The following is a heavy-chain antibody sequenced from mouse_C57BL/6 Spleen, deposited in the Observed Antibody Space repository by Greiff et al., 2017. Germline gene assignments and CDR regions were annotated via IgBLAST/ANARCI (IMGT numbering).Heavy chain of an antibody. CDR1: GYAFTNYL. Sequence: VQRVESGAELVRPGTSVKVSCKASGYAFTNYLIEWVKQRPGQGLEWIGVINPGSGGTNYNEKFKGKATLTADKSSSTAYMQLSSLTSEDSAVYFCARGRDGYYPFAYWGQGTTLTVSS. CDR2: INPGSGGT. CDR3: ARGRDGYYPFAY. V-gene: IGHV1-54*01. D-gene: IGHD2-3*01. J-gene: IGHJ2*01.